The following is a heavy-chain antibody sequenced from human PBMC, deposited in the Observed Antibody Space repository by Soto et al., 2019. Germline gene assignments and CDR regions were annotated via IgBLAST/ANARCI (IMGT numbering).Heavy chain of an antibody. CDR3: VTLKYGMDV. V-gene: IGHV3-15*01. J-gene: IGHJ6*02. D-gene: IGHD6-6*01. Sequence: GGSLRLSCAASGFTFSNAWIIFFRQAPGKGLEWVGRIKSKTDGVTTDYAAPVKGRFIISRDDSKNMLYLQMNSLKTEDTAVYYCVTLKYGMDVWGQGTSVTVSS. CDR2: IKSKTDGVTT. CDR1: GFTFSNAW.